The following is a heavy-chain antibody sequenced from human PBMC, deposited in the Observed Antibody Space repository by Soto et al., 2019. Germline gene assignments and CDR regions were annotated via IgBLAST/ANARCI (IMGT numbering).Heavy chain of an antibody. CDR1: GFTFSGFY. J-gene: IGHJ6*02. V-gene: IGHV1-2*02. Sequence: ASVNVSCKPSGFTFSGFYFHWGRQAPGQGLECMGWIKPNTDDTGYAQKFQGRVTLTWDTSSSAGYMDLSRLRSDDTAVYYCARSPYSLEGDGQHYYYGMDLWGLGTTVTVSS. CDR2: IKPNTDDT. D-gene: IGHD2-15*01. CDR3: ARSPYSLEGDGQHYYYGMDL.